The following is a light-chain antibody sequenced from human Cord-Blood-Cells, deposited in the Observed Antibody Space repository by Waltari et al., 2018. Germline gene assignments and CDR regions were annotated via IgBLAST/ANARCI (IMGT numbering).Light chain of an antibody. CDR3: SSYAGSNNWV. Sequence: QSALTQPPSASGSPGQSVTISCTGTSSDVGGYNYVSWYQQHPGKAPKRMIYEVSKRPSGVPDRFSGSKSGNTASLTASGLQAEDEADYYCSSYAGSNNWVFGGGTKLTVL. J-gene: IGLJ3*02. CDR2: EVS. CDR1: SSDVGGYNY. V-gene: IGLV2-8*01.